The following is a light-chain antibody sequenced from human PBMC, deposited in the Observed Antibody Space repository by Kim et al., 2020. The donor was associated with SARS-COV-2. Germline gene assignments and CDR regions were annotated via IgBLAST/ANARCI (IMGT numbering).Light chain of an antibody. J-gene: IGLJ2*01. CDR3: SSYTSSSTLV. CDR2: DVS. Sequence: GQSITISCTGTSSDVGGYNYVSWYQQHPGKAPKLMIYDVSNRPSGVSNRFSGCKSGNTASMTISGLQAEDEDDYYCSSYTSSSTLVFGGGTQLTVL. V-gene: IGLV2-14*04. CDR1: SSDVGGYNY.